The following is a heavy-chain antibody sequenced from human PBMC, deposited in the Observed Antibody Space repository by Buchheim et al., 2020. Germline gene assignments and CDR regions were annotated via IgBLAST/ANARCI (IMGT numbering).Heavy chain of an antibody. V-gene: IGHV4-59*01. CDR1: GGSIRNYY. J-gene: IGHJ4*02. Sequence: QVQLQESGPGLVKPSETLSLTCTVSGGSIRNYYWSWIRQPPGKGLEWIGNINYSGTANYNASLKTRVTISVDTSKNPFSLRVTSVTAADTAVYYCARQGQRLAMSYFDYWGQGTL. CDR2: INYSGTA. D-gene: IGHD6-25*01. CDR3: ARQGQRLAMSYFDY.